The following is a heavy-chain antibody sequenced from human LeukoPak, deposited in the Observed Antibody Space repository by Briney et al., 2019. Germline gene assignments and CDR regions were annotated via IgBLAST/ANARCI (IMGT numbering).Heavy chain of an antibody. J-gene: IGHJ4*02. CDR2: ISSSSSYI. V-gene: IGHV3-21*01. CDR1: GFTFSSYS. Sequence: GGSLRLSCAAPGFTFSSYSMNWVRQAPGKGLEWVSSISSSSSYIYYADSVKGRFTISRDNAKNSLYLQMNSLRAEDTAVYYCARAMGRYYYDSSGYWRPNDYWGREPWSPSPQ. CDR3: ARAMGRYYYDSSGYWRPNDY. D-gene: IGHD3-22*01.